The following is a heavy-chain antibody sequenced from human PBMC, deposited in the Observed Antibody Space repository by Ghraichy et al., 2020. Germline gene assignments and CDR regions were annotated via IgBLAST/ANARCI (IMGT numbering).Heavy chain of an antibody. D-gene: IGHD4-17*01. CDR3: ARDYGDYGNWFDP. J-gene: IGHJ5*02. Sequence: LSLTCAASGFTFSSYWMHWVRQAPGKGLVWVSRINSDGSSTSYADSVKGRFTISRDNAKNTLYLQMNSLRAEDTAVYYCARDYGDYGNWFDPWGQGTLVTVSS. CDR1: GFTFSSYW. V-gene: IGHV3-74*01. CDR2: INSDGSST.